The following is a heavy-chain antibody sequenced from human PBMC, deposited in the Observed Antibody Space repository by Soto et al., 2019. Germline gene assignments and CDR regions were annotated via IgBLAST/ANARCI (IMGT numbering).Heavy chain of an antibody. CDR2: IIPMFATA. CDR1: GDTFTRYA. J-gene: IGHJ2*01. Sequence: QVQLVQSGAEVKKPGSSVNVSCKASGDTFTRYALSWVRQAPGQGLEWMGGIIPMFATAKYAQNFQGRVTISQDESTCTAYMELSSVKSDNTAVYFCARERAGAGGTGRYFDLWGRGTLVTVFS. CDR3: ARERAGAGGTGRYFDL. V-gene: IGHV1-69*01. D-gene: IGHD6-13*01.